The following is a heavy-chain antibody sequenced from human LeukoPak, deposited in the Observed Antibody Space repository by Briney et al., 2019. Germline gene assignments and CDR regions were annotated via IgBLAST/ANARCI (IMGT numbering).Heavy chain of an antibody. CDR2: ISGSGGST. V-gene: IGHV3-23*01. Sequence: LPGGSLRLSCAASGFTFSSYAMSWLRQAPGKGLEGVSAISGSGGSTYYADSVKGRFTISRDNSKNTLYLQMNSLRAEDTAVYYCAKDTYSYDSSGYHTFDYWGQGTLVTVSS. CDR3: AKDTYSYDSSGYHTFDY. D-gene: IGHD3-22*01. CDR1: GFTFSSYA. J-gene: IGHJ4*02.